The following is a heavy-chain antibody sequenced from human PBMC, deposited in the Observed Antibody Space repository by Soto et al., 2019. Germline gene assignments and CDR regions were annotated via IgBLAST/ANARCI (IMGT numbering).Heavy chain of an antibody. J-gene: IGHJ4*02. CDR1: GYTFTGYH. CDR3: ARTLYGDNVDY. Sequence: APVKVSCKASGYTFTGYHMHWVRQAPGQGLEWMGWMNPNSGNTGYAQKFQGRVTMTRNTSISTAYMELSSLRSEDTAVYYCARTLYGDNVDYWGQGTLVTVSS. D-gene: IGHD4-17*01. V-gene: IGHV1-8*02. CDR2: MNPNSGNT.